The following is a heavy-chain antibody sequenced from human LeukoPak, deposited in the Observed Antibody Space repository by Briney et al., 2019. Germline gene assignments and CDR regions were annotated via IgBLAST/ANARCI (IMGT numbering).Heavy chain of an antibody. CDR2: INPDGSSS. Sequence: GGSLRLSCAASGFTFSDYWMHWVRQAPGKGPEWVSRINPDGSSSNYADSVKGRFTISRDNSKNTLYLQMNSLRAEDTAVYYCARDNVGATPFDYWGQGTLVTVSS. CDR1: GFTFSDYW. V-gene: IGHV3-74*01. D-gene: IGHD1-26*01. J-gene: IGHJ4*02. CDR3: ARDNVGATPFDY.